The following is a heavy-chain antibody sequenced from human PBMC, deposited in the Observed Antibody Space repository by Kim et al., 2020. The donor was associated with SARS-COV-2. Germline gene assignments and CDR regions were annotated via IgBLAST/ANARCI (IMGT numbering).Heavy chain of an antibody. CDR2: INPNSGGT. V-gene: IGHV1-2*02. D-gene: IGHD6-19*01. J-gene: IGHJ5*02. CDR1: GYTFTGYY. Sequence: ASVKFSCKASGYTFTGYYMHWVRQAPGQGLEWMGWINPNSGGTNYAQKFQGRVTMTRDTSISTAYMELSRLRSDDTAVYYCARDQEPGWYSSPFDPWGQGTLVTVSS. CDR3: ARDQEPGWYSSPFDP.